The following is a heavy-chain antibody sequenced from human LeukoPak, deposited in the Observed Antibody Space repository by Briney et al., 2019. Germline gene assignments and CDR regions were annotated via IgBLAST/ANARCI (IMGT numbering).Heavy chain of an antibody. CDR3: ARLKYGDYGLYYFDY. V-gene: IGHV4-59*08. Sequence: PAETLSPTCTVSGGSISSYYWSWIRQPPGKGLESIGYIYYSNTNYNPSLKSRVTISVDTSKNQFSLKLSSVTAADTAVYYCARLKYGDYGLYYFDYWGQGPL. CDR2: IYYSNT. D-gene: IGHD4-17*01. J-gene: IGHJ4*02. CDR1: GGSISSYY.